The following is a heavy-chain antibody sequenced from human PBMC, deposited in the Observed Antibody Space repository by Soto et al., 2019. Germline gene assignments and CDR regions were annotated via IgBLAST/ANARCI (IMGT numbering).Heavy chain of an antibody. J-gene: IGHJ4*02. D-gene: IGHD3-22*01. V-gene: IGHV1-69*01. CDR3: AREGASGSHIGY. Sequence: QVQLVQSGAEVKKPGSSVKVSCKASGGTFSSYAISWVRQAPGQGLEWMGGIIPIFGTANYAQKFQGRVTITADECTSTAYTELSSLRSEDTAVYYCAREGASGSHIGYWGQGTLVTVSS. CDR2: IIPIFGTA. CDR1: GGTFSSYA.